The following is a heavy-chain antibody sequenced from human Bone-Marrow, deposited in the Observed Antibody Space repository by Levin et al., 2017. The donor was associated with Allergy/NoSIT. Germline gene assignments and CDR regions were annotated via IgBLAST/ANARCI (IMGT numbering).Heavy chain of an antibody. D-gene: IGHD6-25*01. CDR1: GFTFSNYP. J-gene: IGHJ4*02. V-gene: IGHV3-23*01. CDR2: ISPGSVTI. CDR3: AKCAYTSACRAFDY. Sequence: GESLKISCTASGFTFSNYPVAWVRQAPGKGLEWVSVISPGSVTIYYADSVKGRFTISRDNSKNTLSLQMNSLRAEDTAVYYCAKCAYTSACRAFDYWGQGTLVTVSS.